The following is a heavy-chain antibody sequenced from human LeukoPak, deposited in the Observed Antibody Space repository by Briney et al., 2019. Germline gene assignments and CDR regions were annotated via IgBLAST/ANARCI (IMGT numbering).Heavy chain of an antibody. J-gene: IGHJ5*02. V-gene: IGHV4-59*08. Sequence: PSETLSLTCTVSGDSISSDYWSWIRQPPGKGLEWIGYIYYSGSTNYDPSLKSRVTISLDTSRNQFSLELSSVTAADTAVYFCERRGGNYYGWFDPWGQGTLVTVSS. CDR1: GDSISSDY. CDR3: ERRGGNYYGWFDP. D-gene: IGHD1-26*01. CDR2: IYYSGST.